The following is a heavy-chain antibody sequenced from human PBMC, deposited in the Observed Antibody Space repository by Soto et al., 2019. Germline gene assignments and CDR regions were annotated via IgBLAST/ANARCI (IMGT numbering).Heavy chain of an antibody. CDR3: VRGTRRDGYSYDY. CDR2: VNPNSGNT. V-gene: IGHV1-8*01. CDR1: GYTFTSYD. D-gene: IGHD5-18*01. J-gene: IGHJ4*02. Sequence: QVQLVQSGAEVKKPGASVKVSCKASGYTFTSYDINWVRQATGQGLEWMGWVNPNSGNTGYSREFQGRVTMTRNTSISTAYMELSSLTSEDTAVYYCVRGTRRDGYSYDYWGQGILVTVSS.